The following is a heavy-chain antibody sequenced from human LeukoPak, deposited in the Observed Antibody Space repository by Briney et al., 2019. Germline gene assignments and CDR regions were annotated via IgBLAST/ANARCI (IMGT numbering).Heavy chain of an antibody. D-gene: IGHD2-2*01. CDR1: GGSFSGYY. J-gene: IGHJ5*02. CDR3: ARDRGYCSSTSCYPNWFDP. CDR2: IYHSGST. V-gene: IGHV4-34*01. Sequence: HPSETLSLTCAVYGGSFSGYYWSWIRQPPGKGPEWIGYIYHSGSTYYNPSLKSRVTISVDRSKNQFSLKLSSVTAADTAVYYCARDRGYCSSTSCYPNWFDPWGQGTLVTVSS.